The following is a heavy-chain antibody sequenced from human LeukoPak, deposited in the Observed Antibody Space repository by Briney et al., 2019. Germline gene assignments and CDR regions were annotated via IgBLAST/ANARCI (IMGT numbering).Heavy chain of an antibody. CDR2: IKESGSEK. J-gene: IGHJ4*02. V-gene: IGHV3-7*01. CDR3: ARGWGEKGRCRGGTCNNPQFDY. Sequence: GGSLRLSCAASGFKFSYYWMTWVRQAPGKGLEWLAKIKESGSEKYYVDSVKGRFTISRDNADDLVYLQMNSLGVEDTAVYYCARGWGEKGRCRGGTCNNPQFDYWGQGILVTVSS. CDR1: GFKFSYYW. D-gene: IGHD2-15*01.